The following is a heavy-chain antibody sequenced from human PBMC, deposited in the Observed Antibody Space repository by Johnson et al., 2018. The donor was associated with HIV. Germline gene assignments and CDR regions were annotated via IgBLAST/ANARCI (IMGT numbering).Heavy chain of an antibody. CDR1: GFTFSSYA. CDR3: ARAGFMGAFDI. D-gene: IGHD3-16*01. J-gene: IGHJ3*02. Sequence: VQLVESGGGVVQPGRSLRLSCAASGFTFSSYAMHWVRQAPGKGLEWVSYISSSGSTIYYADSVKGRFTISRDNAKNSLYLQMNSLRAEDAAVYYCARAGFMGAFDIWGQGTMVTVSS. CDR2: ISSSGSTI. V-gene: IGHV3-48*04.